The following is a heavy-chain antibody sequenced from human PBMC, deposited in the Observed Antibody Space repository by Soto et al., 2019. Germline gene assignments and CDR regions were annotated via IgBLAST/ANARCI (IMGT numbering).Heavy chain of an antibody. Sequence: QVQLQESGPGLVEPSQTLSLTCSVSGASVSVGGHYWSWIRQHPGKGPEWIGYTHYSGTSYYNPSLKSRVTISSDTSKNQFSLRMTSVTDADTAMYYCASNRGLGVNSYFDSWGRGTLVTVSS. D-gene: IGHD3-16*01. J-gene: IGHJ4*02. CDR2: THYSGTS. CDR3: ASNRGLGVNSYFDS. CDR1: GASVSVGGHY. V-gene: IGHV4-31*03.